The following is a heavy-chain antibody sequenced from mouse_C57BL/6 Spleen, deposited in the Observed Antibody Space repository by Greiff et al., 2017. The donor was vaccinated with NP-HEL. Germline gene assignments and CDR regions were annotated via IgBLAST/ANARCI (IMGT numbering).Heavy chain of an antibody. CDR2: IDPSDSET. CDR3: ARGGYDYDGGAWFAY. CDR1: GYTFTSYW. V-gene: IGHV1-52*01. J-gene: IGHJ3*01. Sequence: VQLQQPGAELVRPGSSVKLSCKASGYTFTSYWMHWVKQRPIQGLEWIGNIDPSDSETHYNQKFKDKATLTVDKSSSTAYMQLSSLTSEDSAVYYCARGGYDYDGGAWFAYWGQGTLVTVSA. D-gene: IGHD2-4*01.